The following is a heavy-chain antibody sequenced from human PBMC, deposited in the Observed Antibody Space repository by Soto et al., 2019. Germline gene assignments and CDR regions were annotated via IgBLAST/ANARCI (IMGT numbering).Heavy chain of an antibody. CDR2: IRSKANSYAT. CDR1: GFTFSGSA. CDR3: TRREGVRSSWFPMGEDYYYYGMDV. J-gene: IGHJ6*02. D-gene: IGHD6-13*01. V-gene: IGHV3-73*01. Sequence: GGSLRLSCAASGFTFSGSAMDWVRQASGKGLEWVGRIRSKANSYATAYAASVKGRFTISRDDSKNTAYLQMNSLKTEDTAVYYCTRREGVRSSWFPMGEDYYYYGMDVWGQGTTVTVSS.